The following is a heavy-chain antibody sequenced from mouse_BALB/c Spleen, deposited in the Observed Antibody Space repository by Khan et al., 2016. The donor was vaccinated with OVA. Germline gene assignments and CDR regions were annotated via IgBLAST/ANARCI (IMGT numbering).Heavy chain of an antibody. CDR1: GFTFSDYG. V-gene: IGHV5-15*02. Sequence: EVQLVESGGGLVQPGGSRKLSCAASGFTFSDYGMAWVRQAPGKGPEWVAFISNLAYSIYYADTVTGRFTISRENAKNTLYLEMSSLRSEETAMYYCARSWAMDYWGQGTSVTVSS. CDR3: ARSWAMDY. CDR2: ISNLAYSI. J-gene: IGHJ4*01.